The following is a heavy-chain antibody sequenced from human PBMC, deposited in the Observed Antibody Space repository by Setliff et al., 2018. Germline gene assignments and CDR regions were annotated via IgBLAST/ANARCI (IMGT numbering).Heavy chain of an antibody. CDR2: IRAGSDNI. J-gene: IGHJ1*01. D-gene: IGHD1-26*01. CDR3: STGSIVGATAAEYFQH. Sequence: PGGSLRLSCAASGFTLSNYWMSWVRQAPGKGLEWVSGIRAGSDNIAYADSVKGRFTISRDNSKNTLYLQMNSLRAEDTAVYYCSTGSIVGATAAEYFQHWGQGTLVTVSS. CDR1: GFTLSNYW. V-gene: IGHV3-23*01.